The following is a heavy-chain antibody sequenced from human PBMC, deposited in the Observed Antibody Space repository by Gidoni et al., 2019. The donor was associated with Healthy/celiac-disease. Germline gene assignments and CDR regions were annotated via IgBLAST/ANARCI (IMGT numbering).Heavy chain of an antibody. CDR3: ASSVAVAGTADP. CDR2: ISSSSSYI. CDR1: GFTFSSYS. Sequence: EVQLVESGGGLVKPGGSLRLSCAASGFTFSSYSMNWVRQAPGKGLEWVSSISSSSSYIYYAGSVKGRFTISRDNAKNSLYLQMNSLRAEDTAVYYCASSVAVAGTADPWGQGTLVTVSS. V-gene: IGHV3-21*01. J-gene: IGHJ5*02. D-gene: IGHD6-19*01.